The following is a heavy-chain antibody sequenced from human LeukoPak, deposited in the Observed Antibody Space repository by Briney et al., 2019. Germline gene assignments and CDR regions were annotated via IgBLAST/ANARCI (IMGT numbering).Heavy chain of an antibody. CDR1: GFIFSTYG. CDR3: AKGHIDSSWLYFDY. J-gene: IGHJ4*02. D-gene: IGHD6-13*01. V-gene: IGHV3-23*01. Sequence: GGSLRLSCAASGFIFSTYGMSWVRQAPGKGLEWVSGIRGSGDTTYYVDSVKGRFTISRDNSKNTLYLQLNSLRAEDTAVYYCAKGHIDSSWLYFDYWGQGTQITVSP. CDR2: IRGSGDTT.